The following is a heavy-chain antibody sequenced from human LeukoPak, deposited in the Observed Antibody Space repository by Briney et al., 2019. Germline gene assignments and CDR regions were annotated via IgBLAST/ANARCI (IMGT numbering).Heavy chain of an antibody. CDR1: GYTFTGYY. V-gene: IGHV1-2*02. J-gene: IGHJ4*02. CDR3: ARGVQAGYYDSSGSSPHYFDY. D-gene: IGHD3-22*01. CDR2: INPNSGGT. Sequence: ASVKVSCKASGYTFTGYYMHWVRQAPGQGLEWMGWINPNSGGTNYAQKFQGRVTMTRDTSISTAYMELSRLRSDDTAVYYCARGVQAGYYDSSGSSPHYFDYWGQGTLVTVSS.